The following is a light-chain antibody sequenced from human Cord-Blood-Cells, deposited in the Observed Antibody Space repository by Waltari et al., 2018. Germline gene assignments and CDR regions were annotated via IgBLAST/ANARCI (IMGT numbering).Light chain of an antibody. J-gene: IGLJ3*02. Sequence: QSALTQPASVSGSPGQSITISCTGTSSDVGGFNYVYWYQQHPGKTPKLMIYHGSNPATGVSNRFSGSKSGNTASLTISGLQAEDAADSYFSSYTSSSTCVFGGGNKLTVL. V-gene: IGLV2-14*03. CDR2: HGS. CDR3: SSYTSSSTCV. CDR1: SSDVGGFNY.